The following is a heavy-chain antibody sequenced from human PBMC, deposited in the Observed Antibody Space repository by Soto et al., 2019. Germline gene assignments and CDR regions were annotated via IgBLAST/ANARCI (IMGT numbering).Heavy chain of an antibody. Sequence: SETLSLTCTVSGGSVSSGSYYWSWIRQPPGKGLEWIGYIYYSGSTYYNPSLKSRVTISVGTSKNQFSLKLSSVTAADTAVYYCARDHLGYCSGGSCRYSNYWGQGTLVTVSS. CDR1: GGSVSSGSYY. J-gene: IGHJ4*02. D-gene: IGHD2-15*01. CDR2: IYYSGST. CDR3: ARDHLGYCSGGSCRYSNY. V-gene: IGHV4-61*01.